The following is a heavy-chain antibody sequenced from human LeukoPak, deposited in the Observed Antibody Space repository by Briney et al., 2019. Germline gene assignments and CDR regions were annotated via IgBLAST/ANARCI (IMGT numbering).Heavy chain of an antibody. D-gene: IGHD1-1*01. CDR3: ARITTNGYFEY. CDR2: FYYAGTI. CDR1: GTTVGSNH. V-gene: IGHV3-66*02. Sequence: GGSLRLSCAASGTTVGSNHLTRVRQAPGKGLEWVSIFYYAGTIYYADSVRGRFTVSRDNSKNTLYLQMNSLRPEDTAVYFCARITTNGYFEYWGQGTLVTVSS. J-gene: IGHJ4*02.